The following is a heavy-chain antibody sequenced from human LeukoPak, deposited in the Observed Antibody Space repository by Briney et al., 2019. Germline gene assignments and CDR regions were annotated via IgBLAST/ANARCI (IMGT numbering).Heavy chain of an antibody. V-gene: IGHV4-59*08. D-gene: IGHD2-15*01. J-gene: IGHJ5*02. CDR2: IYYIGST. Sequence: SETLSLTSTVSAGSTGSFYCNCIRQPPEEGIEWIGNIYYIGSTNYNPSLEGRVTISLDTSKNQFSLQLSSVTAADTAVYYCARLNVVIPDHWFDPWGQGTLVTVSS. CDR3: ARLNVVIPDHWFDP. CDR1: AGSTGSFY.